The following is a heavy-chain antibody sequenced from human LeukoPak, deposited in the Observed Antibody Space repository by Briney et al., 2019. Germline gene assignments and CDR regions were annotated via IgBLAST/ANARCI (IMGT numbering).Heavy chain of an antibody. CDR3: ARDPSSIVATILGYYFDY. CDR2: ITWNGGST. J-gene: IGHJ4*02. Sequence: PGGSLRLSCAASGFIFDDYGMSWVRQAPGRGLEWVSVITWNGGSTSYADSVKGRFTISRDNAKNSLYLQMNSLRAEDTAVYYCARDPSSIVATILGYYFDYWGQGTLVTVSS. D-gene: IGHD5-12*01. CDR1: GFIFDDYG. V-gene: IGHV3-20*04.